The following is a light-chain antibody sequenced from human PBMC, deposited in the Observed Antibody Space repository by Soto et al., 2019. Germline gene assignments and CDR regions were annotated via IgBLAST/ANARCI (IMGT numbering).Light chain of an antibody. CDR2: AAS. Sequence: DIQMTQSPSSLSASVGDRVTITWRASQGISNYLAWFQQRPGQAPKSLIYAASTLQSGVPSKFRGSGSGTYFTLTITSLQPEDLATYYCQQYDGSPRTFGQGTKVEIK. CDR1: QGISNY. J-gene: IGKJ1*01. V-gene: IGKV1-16*02. CDR3: QQYDGSPRT.